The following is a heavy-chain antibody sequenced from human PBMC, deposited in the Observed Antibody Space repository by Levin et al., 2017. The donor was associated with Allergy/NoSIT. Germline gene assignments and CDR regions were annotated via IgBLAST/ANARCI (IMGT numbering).Heavy chain of an antibody. J-gene: IGHJ4*02. Sequence: GGSLRLSCAASGFTFSSYGMHWVRQAPGKGLEWVAVISYDGSNKYYADSVKGRFTISRDNSKNTLYLQMNSLRAEDTAVYYCAKDMRWSGYLAPDYWGQGTLVTVSS. CDR2: ISYDGSNK. D-gene: IGHD6-25*01. V-gene: IGHV3-30*18. CDR3: AKDMRWSGYLAPDY. CDR1: GFTFSSYG.